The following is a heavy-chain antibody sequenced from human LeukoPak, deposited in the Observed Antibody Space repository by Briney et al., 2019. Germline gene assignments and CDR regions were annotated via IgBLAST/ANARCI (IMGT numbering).Heavy chain of an antibody. Sequence: GESLTISCKGSGYSFTNHWISWVRQIPGKGLEWMGSIDPTDSYTTYSPSLQGHVTISADKSISTALLQLRSPKASDTAMYYCAGHLDHGSFDYWGQGALVTVSS. V-gene: IGHV5-10-1*01. D-gene: IGHD1-14*01. CDR3: AGHLDHGSFDY. J-gene: IGHJ4*02. CDR2: IDPTDSYT. CDR1: GYSFTNHW.